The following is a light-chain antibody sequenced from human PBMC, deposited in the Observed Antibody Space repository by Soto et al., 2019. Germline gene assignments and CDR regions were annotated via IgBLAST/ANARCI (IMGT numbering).Light chain of an antibody. CDR2: AAS. V-gene: IGKV1-39*01. J-gene: IGKJ4*01. Sequence: DIQMTQSPSSLSASVGARVTITSRASQSISSYLNWYQQTPGKAPKLLSYAASSLQSGVPSRFSGSGSGTDFTLTISSLKPEDFATYYCQQSYSTPLTFGGGTKVDIK. CDR3: QQSYSTPLT. CDR1: QSISSY.